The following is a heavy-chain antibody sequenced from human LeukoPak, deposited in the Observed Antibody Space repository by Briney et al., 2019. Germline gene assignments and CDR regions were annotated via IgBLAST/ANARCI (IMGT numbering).Heavy chain of an antibody. V-gene: IGHV3-23*01. CDR1: GFTFSSYA. CDR2: ISGSGGST. Sequence: PGGSLRLSCAASGFTFSSYAMSWVRQAPGKGLEWVSAISGSGGSTYYADSVKGRFTISRDNSQKTVFLQMNSLRVGDTAVYYCARLDGYSYGLPFDYWGQGALVTVSS. D-gene: IGHD5-18*01. CDR3: ARLDGYSYGLPFDY. J-gene: IGHJ4*02.